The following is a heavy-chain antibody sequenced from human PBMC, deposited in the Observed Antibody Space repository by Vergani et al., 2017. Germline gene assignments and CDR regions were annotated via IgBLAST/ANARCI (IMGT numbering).Heavy chain of an antibody. CDR2: IIPIFGTA. J-gene: IGHJ4*02. V-gene: IGHV1-69*01. CDR3: ASERRDGYNLRGYCDY. CDR1: GGTFSSYA. D-gene: IGHD5-24*01. Sequence: QVQLVQSGAEVKKPGSSVKVSCKASGGTFSSYAISWVRQAPGQGLEWMGGIIPIFGTANYAQKFQGRVTITADESTSTAYVELRSLRSEATAVYYCASERRDGYNLRGYCDYWGQGTLVTVSA.